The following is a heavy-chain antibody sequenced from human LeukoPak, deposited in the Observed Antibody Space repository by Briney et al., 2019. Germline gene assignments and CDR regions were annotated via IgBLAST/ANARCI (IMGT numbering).Heavy chain of an antibody. V-gene: IGHV4-31*03. Sequence: SETLSLTCTVSGGSISSGGYYWSWIRQHPGKGLEWIGYIYYSGSTYYNPSLKSRVTISVDTSKNQFSLKLSSVTAADTAVYYCARGRYNWNYVRFDPWGQGTLVTVSS. D-gene: IGHD1-7*01. CDR1: GGSISSGGYY. CDR3: ARGRYNWNYVRFDP. CDR2: IYYSGST. J-gene: IGHJ5*02.